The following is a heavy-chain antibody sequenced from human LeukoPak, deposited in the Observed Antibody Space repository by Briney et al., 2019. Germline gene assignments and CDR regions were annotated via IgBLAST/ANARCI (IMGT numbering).Heavy chain of an antibody. D-gene: IGHD3/OR15-3a*01. CDR2: IYPGDSDT. CDR1: GFRFNRDW. Sequence: GESLKISCKASGFRFNRDWIGWVRQMPGKGLEWMGIIYPGDSDTRYSPSFQGQVTISADKSVSAAYLQWNSLKASDSGIYYCARTRGARDAFDLWGHGTMVTVSS. J-gene: IGHJ3*01. V-gene: IGHV5-51*01. CDR3: ARTRGARDAFDL.